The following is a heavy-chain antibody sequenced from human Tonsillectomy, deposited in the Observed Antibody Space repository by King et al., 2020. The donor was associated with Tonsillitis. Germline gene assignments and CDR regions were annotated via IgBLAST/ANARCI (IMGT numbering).Heavy chain of an antibody. Sequence: VQLVESGGGVVQPGRSLRLSCAASGFTFRSYGMHWVRQATGKGLEWVALISYDGSNKYYADSVKGRITISRDNSKNTLYLQMNSLRPEDTAVYYCAKELGPQGRYFDWPPGYWGQGTLVTVSS. D-gene: IGHD3-9*01. CDR1: GFTFRSYG. CDR3: AKELGPQGRYFDWPPGY. J-gene: IGHJ4*02. CDR2: ISYDGSNK. V-gene: IGHV3-30*18.